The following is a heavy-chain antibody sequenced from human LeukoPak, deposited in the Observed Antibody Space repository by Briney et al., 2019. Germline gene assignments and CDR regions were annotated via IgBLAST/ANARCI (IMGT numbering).Heavy chain of an antibody. CDR1: GGTFSSYA. D-gene: IGHD1-7*01. Sequence: GASVKVSCKASGGTFSSYAISWVRQAPGQGLEWMAGIIPIFGTANYAQKFQGRVTITADESTSTAYMELSSLRSEDTAVYYRARIFGTTSRYYYYMDVWGKGTTVTVSS. CDR2: IIPIFGTA. J-gene: IGHJ6*03. V-gene: IGHV1-69*01. CDR3: ARIFGTTSRYYYYMDV.